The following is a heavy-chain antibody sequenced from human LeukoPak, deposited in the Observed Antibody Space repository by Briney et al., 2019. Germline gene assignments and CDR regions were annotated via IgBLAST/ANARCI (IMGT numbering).Heavy chain of an antibody. CDR2: INPSAGST. V-gene: IGHV1-46*01. J-gene: IGHJ3*02. Sequence: ASVKVSCMASGYTFTGYYMHWVRQAPGQGLEWMGIINPSAGSTNYAQKFQGRVTLTRDTSTSTVYMNVSNLRSEDTAVYYCARESLGSYKTVVIVARGHDAFDMWGQGTMVTVSS. CDR1: GYTFTGYY. D-gene: IGHD3-22*01. CDR3: ARESLGSYKTVVIVARGHDAFDM.